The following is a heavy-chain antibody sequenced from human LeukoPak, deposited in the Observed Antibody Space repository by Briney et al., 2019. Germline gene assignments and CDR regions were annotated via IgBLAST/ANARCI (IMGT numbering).Heavy chain of an antibody. CDR3: AKEKPYYYDSSGYYSAEVDI. CDR2: ISGSGGST. V-gene: IGHV3-23*01. D-gene: IGHD3-22*01. J-gene: IGHJ3*02. Sequence: ETLSLTCTVSGGSISSYYWSWIRQPPGKGLEWVSAISGSGGSTYYADSVKGRFTISRDNSKNTLYLQMNSLRAEDTAVYYCAKEKPYYYDSSGYYSAEVDIWGQGTMVTVSS. CDR1: GGSISSYY.